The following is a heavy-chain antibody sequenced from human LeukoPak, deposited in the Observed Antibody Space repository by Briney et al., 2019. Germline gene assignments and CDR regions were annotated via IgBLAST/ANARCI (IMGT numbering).Heavy chain of an antibody. Sequence: SQTLSLTCTVSGGSINNGGYYWSWIRQHPGKGLEWIGYIYYSGSSYYNPSLRSRVTISVDTSKNQFSLKLSSVTAADTAVYYCARESGDYDFWSGYYFAYWGQGTLVTVSS. CDR2: IYYSGSS. CDR3: ARESGDYDFWSGYYFAY. V-gene: IGHV4-31*03. CDR1: GGSINNGGYY. J-gene: IGHJ4*02. D-gene: IGHD3-3*01.